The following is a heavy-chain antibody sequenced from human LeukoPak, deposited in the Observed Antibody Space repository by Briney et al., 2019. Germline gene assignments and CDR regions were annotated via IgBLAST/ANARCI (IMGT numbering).Heavy chain of an antibody. J-gene: IGHJ4*02. V-gene: IGHV3-21*01. CDR3: ARAGGYSSSHLIVY. Sequence: KGLEWVSSISSSSSYIYYADSVKGRFTISRDNAKNSLYLQMNSLRAEDTAVYYCARAGGYSSSHLIVYWGQGTLVTVSS. D-gene: IGHD6-13*01. CDR2: ISSSSSYI.